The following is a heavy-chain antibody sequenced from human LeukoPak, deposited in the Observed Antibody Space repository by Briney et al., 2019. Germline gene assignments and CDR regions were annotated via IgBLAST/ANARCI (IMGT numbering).Heavy chain of an antibody. CDR1: GFTVSSNY. J-gene: IGHJ4*02. CDR2: IYSGGST. Sequence: GVSLRHSCAASGFTVSSNYMSWVRQAPGKGLDWVSVIYSGGSTYYAESVRGRFTISRDNSQNTLYLQMNSLRAEDTAVYYCARERPSGTYPNYFDYWGQGTLVTVSS. D-gene: IGHD1-26*01. V-gene: IGHV3-53*01. CDR3: ARERPSGTYPNYFDY.